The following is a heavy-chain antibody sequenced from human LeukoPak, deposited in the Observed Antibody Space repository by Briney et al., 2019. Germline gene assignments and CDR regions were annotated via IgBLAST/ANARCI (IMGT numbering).Heavy chain of an antibody. Sequence: ASVKVSCKASGYTFTSYYMHWVRQAPGKGLEWMGGFDPEDGETIYAQKFQGRVTMTEDTSTDTAYMELSSLRSEDTAVYYCATIAAAGVDYWGQGTLVTVSS. CDR3: ATIAAAGVDY. J-gene: IGHJ4*02. V-gene: IGHV1-24*01. D-gene: IGHD6-13*01. CDR1: GYTFTSYY. CDR2: FDPEDGET.